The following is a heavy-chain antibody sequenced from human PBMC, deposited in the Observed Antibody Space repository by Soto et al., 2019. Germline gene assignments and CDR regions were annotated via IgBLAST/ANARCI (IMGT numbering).Heavy chain of an antibody. CDR2: IIPILGIA. CDR3: AREGSGSYLDY. CDR1: GGTFSSYT. Sequence: QVQLVQSGAEVKKPGSSVKVSCKASGGTFSSYTISWVRQAPGQGLEWMGRIIPILGIANYAQKFQGRVTITADKSTSTAYRELSSLRSEDTAVYYCAREGSGSYLDYWGQGTLVTVSS. J-gene: IGHJ4*02. D-gene: IGHD1-26*01. V-gene: IGHV1-69*08.